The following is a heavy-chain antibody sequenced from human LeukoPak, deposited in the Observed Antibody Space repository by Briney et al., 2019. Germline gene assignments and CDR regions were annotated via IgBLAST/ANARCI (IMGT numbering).Heavy chain of an antibody. CDR1: GFTFSDYY. Sequence: PGGSLRLSCAASGFTFSDYYMSWIRQAPGKGLEWVSYISSSGSTIYYADSVKGRFTISRDNAKNSLYLQMNSLRAEDTAVYYCARVRGSGSFLLLGYYYYGMDVWGQGTTVTVSS. V-gene: IGHV3-11*01. D-gene: IGHD3-10*01. CDR2: ISSSGSTI. J-gene: IGHJ6*02. CDR3: ARVRGSGSFLLLGYYYYGMDV.